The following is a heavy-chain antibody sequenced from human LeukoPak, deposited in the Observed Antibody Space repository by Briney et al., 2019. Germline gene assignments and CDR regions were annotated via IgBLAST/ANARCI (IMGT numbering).Heavy chain of an antibody. V-gene: IGHV3-30-3*01. CDR2: ISYDGSNK. Sequence: GGSLRLSCAASGFTFSSYAMHWVRQAPGKGLEWVAVISYDGSNKYYADSVKGRFTISRDNSKNTLYLQMNSLRAEDTAVYYCARDWLGELQMVWGQGTMVTVSS. CDR3: ARDWLGELQMV. CDR1: GFTFSSYA. D-gene: IGHD3-10*01. J-gene: IGHJ3*01.